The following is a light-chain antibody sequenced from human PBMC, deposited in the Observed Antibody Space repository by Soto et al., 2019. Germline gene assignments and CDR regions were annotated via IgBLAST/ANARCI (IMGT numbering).Light chain of an antibody. J-gene: IGLJ1*01. CDR1: SSDIGAYNS. CDR3: LSYTASSTVV. Sequence: QSVLTQPASVSGSPGQSITISCTGTSSDIGAYNSVSWYQQHPGKAPKLIVFQVSFRPSAVSDRFSGSKSDNTASLTISGLQTEDEADYYCLSYTASSTVVFGTGTKLTVL. CDR2: QVS. V-gene: IGLV2-14*01.